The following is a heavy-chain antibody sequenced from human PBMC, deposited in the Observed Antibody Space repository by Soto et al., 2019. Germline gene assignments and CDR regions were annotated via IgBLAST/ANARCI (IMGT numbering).Heavy chain of an antibody. Sequence: QITLKESGPTLVKPTQTLTLTCNFSGFSLTTDGVGVGWIRQPPGKSLEWLALIYWDDDKRYNSSLKNRLTVTKDTSRNQVVPTMTNMEPVDTATYFCAHSFVSWYGFDLWGHGTTVTVSS. J-gene: IGHJ3*01. CDR1: GFSLTTDGVG. CDR3: AHSFVSWYGFDL. CDR2: IYWDDDK. V-gene: IGHV2-5*02. D-gene: IGHD2-21*01.